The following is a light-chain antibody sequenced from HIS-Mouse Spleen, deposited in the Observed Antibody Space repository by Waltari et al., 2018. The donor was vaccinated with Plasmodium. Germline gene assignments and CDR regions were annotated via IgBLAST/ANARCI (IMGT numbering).Light chain of an antibody. CDR3: YSTDSSGNHYV. CDR1: ALPKKY. CDR2: EDS. J-gene: IGLJ1*01. Sequence: SYELTQPPPVSVSPGQTARTTCPGAALPKKYAYWYQQKSGQAPVLVIYEDSKRPSGIPERFSGSSSGTMATLTISGAQVEDEADYYCYSTDSSGNHYVFGTGTKVTVL. V-gene: IGLV3-10*01.